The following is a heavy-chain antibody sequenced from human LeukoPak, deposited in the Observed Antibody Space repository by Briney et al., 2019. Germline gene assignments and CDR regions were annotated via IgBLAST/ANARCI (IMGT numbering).Heavy chain of an antibody. CDR3: ARDHLQADWFDP. D-gene: IGHD4-11*01. Sequence: SETLSLTCTVSGWSLSRYYWSWLRQPPGKGLEWIGYIYYSGSTNYNPSLKSRVTISVDTSKNQFSLKLSSVTAADTAVYYCARDHLQADWFDPWGQGTLVTVSS. V-gene: IGHV4-59*01. J-gene: IGHJ5*02. CDR1: GWSLSRYY. CDR2: IYYSGST.